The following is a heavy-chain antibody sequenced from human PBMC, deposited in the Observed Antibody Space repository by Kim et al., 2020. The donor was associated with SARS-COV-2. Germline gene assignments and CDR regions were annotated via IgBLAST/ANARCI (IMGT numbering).Heavy chain of an antibody. CDR3: ARDGIDYDILTGYYKGRYYYYVMDV. Sequence: GGSLRLSCAASGFTFSSYSMNWVRQAPGKGLEWVSSISSSSSYIYYADSVKGRFTISRDNAKNSLYLQMNSLRAEDTAVYYCARDGIDYDILTGYYKGRYYYYVMDVSGQGTTVTVSS. CDR1: GFTFSSYS. CDR2: ISSSSSYI. V-gene: IGHV3-21*01. D-gene: IGHD3-9*01. J-gene: IGHJ6*02.